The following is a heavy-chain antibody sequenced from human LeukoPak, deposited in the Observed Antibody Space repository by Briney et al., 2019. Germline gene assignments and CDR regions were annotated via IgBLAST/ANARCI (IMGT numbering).Heavy chain of an antibody. D-gene: IGHD6-25*01. Sequence: SETLSLTCTVSGGSISDSNYYWGWIRQPPGRGLEWIGNVYYSGSAYYSPSLKSRVTVSVDTSKNQFSLKLNSVTAADTAVYYCARQSTIAAARIDPWGQGTLVTVSS. CDR1: GGSISDSNYY. CDR3: ARQSTIAAARIDP. J-gene: IGHJ5*02. V-gene: IGHV4-39*01. CDR2: VYYSGSA.